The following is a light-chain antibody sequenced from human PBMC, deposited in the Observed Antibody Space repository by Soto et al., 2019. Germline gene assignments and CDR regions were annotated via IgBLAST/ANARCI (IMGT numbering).Light chain of an antibody. J-gene: IGKJ1*01. CDR2: DAS. CDR3: QQRSIWPPTWT. CDR1: QSVSSY. V-gene: IGKV3-11*01. Sequence: EIVLTQSPATLSLSPGERATLSCRASQSVSSYVAWSQQKPGQAPRLLIYDASNSATGIPARFSGRGSGTDFTLTIRSLEPADFAVYYCQQRSIWPPTWTFGRGTKVDIK.